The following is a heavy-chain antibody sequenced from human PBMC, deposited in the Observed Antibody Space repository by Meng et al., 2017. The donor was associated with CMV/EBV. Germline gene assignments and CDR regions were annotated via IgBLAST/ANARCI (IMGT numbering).Heavy chain of an antibody. Sequence: QVQIQQAGPGLVTPSQTLSLTCTVSGGSISSGDYYWSWIRQPPGKGLEWIGYIYYSGSTYYNPSLKSRVTISVDTSKNQFSLKLSSVTAADTAAYYCARVGRTSCYDYWGQGTLVTVSS. D-gene: IGHD2-2*01. CDR3: ARVGRTSCYDY. CDR1: GGSISSGDYY. V-gene: IGHV4-30-4*08. CDR2: IYYSGST. J-gene: IGHJ4*02.